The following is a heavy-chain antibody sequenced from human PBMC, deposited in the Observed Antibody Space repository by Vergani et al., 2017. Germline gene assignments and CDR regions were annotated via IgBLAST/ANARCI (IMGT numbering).Heavy chain of an antibody. CDR1: GGTFSSYA. J-gene: IGHJ4*02. CDR3: ARGITGTACGLDC. CDR2: IIPIFGTA. V-gene: IGHV1-69*06. D-gene: IGHD1-7*01. Sequence: QVQLVQSGAEVKKPGSSVKVSCKASGGTFSSYAISWVRQAPGQGLEWMGGIIPIFGTANYAQKLQGRVTMTTDTSTSTAYMELRSLRSDDTAVYYCARGITGTACGLDCWGQGALVTVSS.